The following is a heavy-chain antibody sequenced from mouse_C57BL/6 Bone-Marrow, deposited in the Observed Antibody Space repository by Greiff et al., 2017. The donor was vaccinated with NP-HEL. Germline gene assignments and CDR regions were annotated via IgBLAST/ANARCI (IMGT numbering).Heavy chain of an antibody. CDR2: TWWDDAK. J-gene: IGHJ2*01. D-gene: IGHD1-2*01. CDR1: GFSLSTFGLG. V-gene: IGHV8-8*01. Sequence: QVTLKVSGPGILQPSQTLSLSCSSSGFSLSTFGLGVGWIRQPPGKGLEWLAHTWWDDAKYYTPVPKRPPTISKDTSKTQVFLKIANVDTADTATCYCARMGYIKDFDYWGQGTTLTVSS. CDR3: ARMGYIKDFDY.